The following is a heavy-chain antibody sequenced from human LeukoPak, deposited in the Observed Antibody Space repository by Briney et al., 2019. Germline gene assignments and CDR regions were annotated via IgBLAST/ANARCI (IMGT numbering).Heavy chain of an antibody. CDR1: GFTFSSLA. J-gene: IGHJ4*02. CDR2: IRSNGDTT. CDR3: AKGQELDDGVFDS. D-gene: IGHD1-1*01. Sequence: GGSLRLSCTASGFTFSSLAMTWVRQAPGKGLEWVSTIRSNGDTTYNADSVKGRFTISRDNSKNTLYLGLNSLRVEDTATFYCAKGQELDDGVFDSWGQGTMVTVSS. V-gene: IGHV3-23*01.